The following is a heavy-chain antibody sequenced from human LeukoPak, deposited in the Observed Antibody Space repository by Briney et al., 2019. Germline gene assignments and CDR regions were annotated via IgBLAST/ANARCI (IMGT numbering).Heavy chain of an antibody. V-gene: IGHV3-53*01. CDR1: GFIVSSNY. J-gene: IGHJ3*02. D-gene: IGHD4-17*01. CDR2: IYSSEST. Sequence: GGSLRLSCAASGFIVSSNYMNWVRQAPGQGLEWVSVIYSSESTYYEDSVKGRLTISRDNSKNTLFIQMHSLRAADTAVYYWARHRSDSGDYDAFDIWGQGTMVTVSS. CDR3: ARHRSDSGDYDAFDI.